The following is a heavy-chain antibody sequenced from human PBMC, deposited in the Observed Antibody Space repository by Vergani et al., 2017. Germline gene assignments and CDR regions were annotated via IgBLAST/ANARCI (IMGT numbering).Heavy chain of an antibody. Sequence: QLQLQESGPGLVKPSETLSLTCTVSGGSISSSSYYWGWIRQPPGKGLEWIGSIYYSGSTYYNPSLKSRVTISVDTSKNQFSLKLSSVTAADTAVYYCARPGVLLWFGDAFDIWGQGTMVTVSS. CDR2: IYYSGST. J-gene: IGHJ3*02. D-gene: IGHD3-10*01. CDR3: ARPGVLLWFGDAFDI. V-gene: IGHV4-39*01. CDR1: GGSISSSSYY.